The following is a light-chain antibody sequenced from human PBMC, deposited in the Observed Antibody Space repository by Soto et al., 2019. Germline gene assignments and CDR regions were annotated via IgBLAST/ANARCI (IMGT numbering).Light chain of an antibody. CDR2: WAS. CDR3: HQYYSTPSWT. J-gene: IGKJ1*01. CDR1: QSVLYSSNNKNY. Sequence: DIVLTQSPDSLAVSLGERANINCKSSQSVLYSSNNKNYLAWYQQKPGQPPKLLIYWASTRESGVPDRFSGSGSERDCTLTISSRQAEDVAAYYFHQYYSTPSWTFGQGNNVEI. V-gene: IGKV4-1*01.